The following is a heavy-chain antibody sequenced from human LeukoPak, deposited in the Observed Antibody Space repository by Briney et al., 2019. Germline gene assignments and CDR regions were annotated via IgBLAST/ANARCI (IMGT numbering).Heavy chain of an antibody. J-gene: IGHJ5*02. CDR1: GGSISSYY. CDR2: IYYSGST. D-gene: IGHD6-19*01. V-gene: IGHV4-59*12. CDR3: ASVAGGGNWFDP. Sequence: TSETLSLTCTVSGGSISSYYWSWIRQPPGKGLEWIGYIYYSGSTNYNPSLKSRVTISVDTSKNQFSLKLSSVTAADTAVYYCASVAGGGNWFDPWGQGTLVTVSS.